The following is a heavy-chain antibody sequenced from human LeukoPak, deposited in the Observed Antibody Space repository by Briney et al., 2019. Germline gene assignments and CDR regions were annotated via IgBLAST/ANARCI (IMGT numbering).Heavy chain of an antibody. V-gene: IGHV4-34*01. Sequence: SETLSLTCAVYGGSFSGYYWSWIRQPPGKGLEWIGEINHSGSINYNPSLKSRVTISVDTSKNQFSLKLSSVTAADTAVYYCARTSDFWSGYHDYWGQGTLVTVSS. CDR3: ARTSDFWSGYHDY. CDR1: GGSFSGYY. CDR2: INHSGSI. D-gene: IGHD3-3*01. J-gene: IGHJ4*02.